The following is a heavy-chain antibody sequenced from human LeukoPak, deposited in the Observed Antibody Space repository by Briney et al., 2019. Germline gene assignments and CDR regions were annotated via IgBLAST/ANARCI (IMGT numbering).Heavy chain of an antibody. CDR3: ARGAVVAVAGTIAFDY. CDR2: IYHSGST. V-gene: IGHV4-30-2*01. D-gene: IGHD6-19*01. Sequence: SETLSLTCAVSGGSISSGGYSWSWIRQAPGKGLEWIGYIYHSGSTYYNPSLKSRVTISVDRSKNQFSLKLSSVTAADTAVYYCARGAVVAVAGTIAFDYWGQGTLVTVSS. J-gene: IGHJ4*02. CDR1: GGSISSGGYS.